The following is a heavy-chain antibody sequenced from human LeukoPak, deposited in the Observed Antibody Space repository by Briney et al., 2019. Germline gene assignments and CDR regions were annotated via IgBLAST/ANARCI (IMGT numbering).Heavy chain of an antibody. CDR2: IYYSGST. Sequence: SETLSLTCTVSGGSISGSTYYWGWIRQTPGKGLEWIGSIYYSGSTYYNPSLKSRVTISVDTSKNQFSLKLSSVTAADTAVYYCARGVGDPDAFDIWGQGTMVTVSS. J-gene: IGHJ3*02. D-gene: IGHD4-17*01. CDR1: GGSISGSTYY. CDR3: ARGVGDPDAFDI. V-gene: IGHV4-39*07.